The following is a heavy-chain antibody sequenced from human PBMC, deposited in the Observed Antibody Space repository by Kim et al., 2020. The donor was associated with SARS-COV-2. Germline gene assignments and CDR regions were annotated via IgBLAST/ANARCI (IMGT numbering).Heavy chain of an antibody. CDR1: GFTFSSYE. D-gene: IGHD2-15*01. J-gene: IGHJ6*02. CDR3: ARVGDCSGGSCYVYYYYYYGMDV. CDR2: ISSSGSTI. Sequence: GGSLRLSCAASGFTFSSYEMNWVRQAPGKGLEWVSYISSSGSTIYYADSVKGRFTISRDNAKNSLYLQMNSLRAEDTAVYYCARVGDCSGGSCYVYYYYYYGMDVWGQGTTVTVSS. V-gene: IGHV3-48*03.